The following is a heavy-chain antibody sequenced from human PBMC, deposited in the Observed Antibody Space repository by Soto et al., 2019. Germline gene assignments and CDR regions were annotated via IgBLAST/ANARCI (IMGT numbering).Heavy chain of an antibody. V-gene: IGHV4-59*01. CDR2: IDYSGRT. CDR3: ARPIPGSYYKFDY. Sequence: SETLSLTCAVYGGSFSGYSWSWIRQPPGKGLEWIAYIDYSGRTNYNPFLQSRVTISVDTSKKQFSLKLSSVTAADTAVYYCARPIPGSYYKFDYWGQGALVTVSS. D-gene: IGHD3-10*01. J-gene: IGHJ4*02. CDR1: GGSFSGYS.